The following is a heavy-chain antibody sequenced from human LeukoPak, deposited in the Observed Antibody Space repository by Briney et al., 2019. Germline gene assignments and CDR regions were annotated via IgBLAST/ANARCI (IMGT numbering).Heavy chain of an antibody. Sequence: PSQTLSLTCTVSGGSISSGGYYWSWIRQHPGKGLEWIGYIYYSGSTYYNPSLKSRVTISVDTSKNQFSLKLSSVTAADTAVYYCARIVSRNDWIRYSDYWGQGTLVTVSS. J-gene: IGHJ4*02. D-gene: IGHD1-1*01. CDR2: IYYSGST. V-gene: IGHV4-31*03. CDR3: ARIVSRNDWIRYSDY. CDR1: GGSISSGGYY.